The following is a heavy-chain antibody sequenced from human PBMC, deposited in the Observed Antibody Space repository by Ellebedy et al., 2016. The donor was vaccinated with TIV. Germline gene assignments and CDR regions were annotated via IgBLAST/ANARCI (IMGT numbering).Heavy chain of an antibody. CDR3: TPVGYGLNFDY. CDR2: IKSKTDGGTT. V-gene: IGHV3-15*01. J-gene: IGHJ4*02. CDR1: GFTFSNAW. D-gene: IGHD5-18*01. Sequence: GESLKISCAASGFTFSNAWMSWVRQAPGKGLEWVGRIKSKTDGGTTDYAAPVKGRFTISRDDSKNTLYLQMNSLKTEDTAVYYCTPVGYGLNFDYWGQGTLVTVSS.